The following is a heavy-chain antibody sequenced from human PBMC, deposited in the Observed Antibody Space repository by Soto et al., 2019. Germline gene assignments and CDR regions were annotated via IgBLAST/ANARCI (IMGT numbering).Heavy chain of an antibody. CDR1: GYTFTSYG. J-gene: IGHJ4*02. V-gene: IGHV1-18*04. D-gene: IGHD6-13*01. CDR3: ESQGVTRIAAAGTDPDY. Sequence: ASVKVSCKASGYTFTSYGISWVRQAPGQGLEWMGWISAYNGNTNYAQKLQGRVTMTTDTSTSTAYMELRSLRSDDTAVYYCESQGVTRIAAAGTDPDYWGQGTLVTVSS. CDR2: ISAYNGNT.